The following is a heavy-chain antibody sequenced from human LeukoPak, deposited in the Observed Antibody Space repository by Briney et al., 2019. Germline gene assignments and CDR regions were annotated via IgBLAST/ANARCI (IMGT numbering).Heavy chain of an antibody. D-gene: IGHD2-21*02. CDR3: VKSGGYATAIRYFDL. V-gene: IGHV3-9*01. Sequence: GGSLRLSCAASGFSFGGYALHWVRQAPGKGLEWVASISWNSGDIVHADSVKGRFTVSRDNAKNSLYLQMDSLRTEDTALYYCVKSGGYATAIRYFDLWGRGTLVTFSS. J-gene: IGHJ2*01. CDR2: ISWNSGDI. CDR1: GFSFGGYA.